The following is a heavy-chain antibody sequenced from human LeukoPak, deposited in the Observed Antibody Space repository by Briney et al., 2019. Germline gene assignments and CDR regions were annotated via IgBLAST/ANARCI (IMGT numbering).Heavy chain of an antibody. CDR3: ARDLGITMIVVVTPLRMDV. CDR1: GYTFTDYY. D-gene: IGHD3-22*01. Sequence: ASVKVSCKASGYTFTDYYVHWVRQAPGQGLEWMGWINPNSGDTNYAQKFQGRVAMTRDTSISTAYMELSSLRSDDTAVYYCARDLGITMIVVVTPLRMDVWGQGTTVTVSS. V-gene: IGHV1-2*02. J-gene: IGHJ6*02. CDR2: INPNSGDT.